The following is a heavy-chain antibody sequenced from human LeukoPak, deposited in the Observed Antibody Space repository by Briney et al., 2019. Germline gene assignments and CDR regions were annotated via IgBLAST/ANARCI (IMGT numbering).Heavy chain of an antibody. V-gene: IGHV1-2*06. CDR2: INPNSGGT. Sequence: ASVKVSCKASGYTFTGYYMHWVRQAPGQGLEWMGRINPNSGGTNYAQKLQGRVTMTRDPSISTAYMELSRLRSDAPAVYYCAGSSGWYYFDYWGQGTLVTVSS. CDR1: GYTFTGYY. D-gene: IGHD6-19*01. J-gene: IGHJ4*02. CDR3: AGSSGWYYFDY.